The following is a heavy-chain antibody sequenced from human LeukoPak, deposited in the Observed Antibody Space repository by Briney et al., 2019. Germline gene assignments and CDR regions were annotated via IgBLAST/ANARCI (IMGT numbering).Heavy chain of an antibody. V-gene: IGHV4-4*09. CDR2: IYTSGST. J-gene: IGHJ4*02. D-gene: IGHD6-19*01. CDR1: GGSISSYY. Sequence: PSETLSLTCTVSGGSISSYYWSWIRQPPGKGLEWIGYIYTSGSTNYNPSLKSRVTISVDTSKNQFSLRLSSMTAADTAVYYCARHRSPSSLSYFDIWGQGTLVIVSS. CDR3: ARHRSPSSLSYFDI.